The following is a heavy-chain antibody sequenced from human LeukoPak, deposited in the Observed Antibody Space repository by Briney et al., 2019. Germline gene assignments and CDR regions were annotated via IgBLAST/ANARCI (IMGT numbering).Heavy chain of an antibody. D-gene: IGHD1/OR15-1a*01. CDR3: ARGNNY. CDR1: GFIVSSDY. J-gene: IGHJ4*02. V-gene: IGHV3-53*01. Sequence: GESLRLSCAASGFIVSSDYMNWVRQAPGKGLEWVSVIYNSGATYYADSVKGRFTISRDNSKNTLYLQMNSLRVEDTAVYHCARGNNYWGQGTLVTVSS. CDR2: IYNSGAT.